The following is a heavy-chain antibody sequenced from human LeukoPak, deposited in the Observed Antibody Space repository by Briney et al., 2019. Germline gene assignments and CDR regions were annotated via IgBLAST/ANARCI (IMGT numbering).Heavy chain of an antibody. V-gene: IGHV3-30*18. D-gene: IGHD3-3*01. J-gene: IGHJ4*02. CDR3: AKDLGAEVGVDY. CDR2: ISYDGSNK. CDR1: GFTFSSYG. Sequence: GGSLRLSCAASGFTFSSYGMHWVRQAPGKGQDWVAVISYDGSNKYYADSVKGRFTISRDNSKNTLYLQMNSLRAEDTAVYYCAKDLGAEVGVDYWGQGTLVTVSS.